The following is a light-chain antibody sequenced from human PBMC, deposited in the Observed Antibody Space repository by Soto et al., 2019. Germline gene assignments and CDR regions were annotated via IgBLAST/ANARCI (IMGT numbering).Light chain of an antibody. CDR1: QSVSSY. CDR2: DAS. V-gene: IGKV3-11*01. J-gene: IGKJ3*01. CDR3: QQRTNWLFT. Sequence: EIVLTQSPATLSLSPGERATLSCRASQSVSSYLAWYQQKPGQAPRLLIYDASNRATGIPARFSGSGSGTDFTLTISGLEPEDFAVYYCQQRTNWLFTFGPGTKVDI.